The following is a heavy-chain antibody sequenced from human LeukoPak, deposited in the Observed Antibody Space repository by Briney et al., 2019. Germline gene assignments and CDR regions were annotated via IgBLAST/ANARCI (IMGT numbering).Heavy chain of an antibody. D-gene: IGHD5-12*01. J-gene: IGHJ4*02. CDR1: GFTFSSYW. Sequence: GGSLRLSCAASGFTFSSYWMSWVRQAPGKGLEWVANIKQDGSEKYYVDSVKGRFTISRDNAKNSLYLQMNSLRAEDTAVYYCAKDSGSAVLVATSGSSFDYWGQGTLVTVSS. CDR3: AKDSGSAVLVATSGSSFDY. V-gene: IGHV3-7*01. CDR2: IKQDGSEK.